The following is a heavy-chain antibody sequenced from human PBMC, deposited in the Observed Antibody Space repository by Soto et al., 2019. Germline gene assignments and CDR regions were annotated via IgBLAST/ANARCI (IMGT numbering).Heavy chain of an antibody. CDR2: INAGNGNT. Sequence: GASVKVSCKASGYTFTSYAMHWVRQAPGQRLEWMGWINAGNGNTKYSQKFQGRVTITRDTSASTAYMELSSLRAEDTAVYYCARAFCTNGVCYYFFDYWGHGTLVTVSS. CDR1: GYTFTSYA. CDR3: ARAFCTNGVCYYFFDY. J-gene: IGHJ4*01. V-gene: IGHV1-3*01. D-gene: IGHD2-8*01.